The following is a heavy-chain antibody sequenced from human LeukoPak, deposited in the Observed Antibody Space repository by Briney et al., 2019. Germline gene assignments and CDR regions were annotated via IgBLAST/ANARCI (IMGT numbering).Heavy chain of an antibody. V-gene: IGHV4-39*07. CDR1: GGSIITSGHY. D-gene: IGHD4-23*01. J-gene: IGHJ5*02. CDR2: VYYTGVT. CDR3: ARERSSSGGHNWFDP. Sequence: PSETLSLTCTVSGGSIITSGHYWGWVRQPPGKGLGWVRSVYYTGVTSTNPFFRSRMSISVDTSKNQFSLNLTSVTAADAAVYYCARERSSSGGHNWFDPWGQGTLVTVSS.